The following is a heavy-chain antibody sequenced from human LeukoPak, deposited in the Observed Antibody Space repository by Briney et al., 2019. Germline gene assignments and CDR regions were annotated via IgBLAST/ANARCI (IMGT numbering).Heavy chain of an antibody. CDR1: GGSISSYY. CDR2: IFYSGVT. J-gene: IGHJ4*02. Sequence: SETLSLTCKVSGGSISSYYWNWIRQPPGKGLEWIGYIFYSGVTKYNPSLKSRVTISIDTSKNQFSLKLSSVTAADTAVYYCARERYYYGSGSYYIFDYWGQGTLVTVSS. D-gene: IGHD3-10*01. CDR3: ARERYYYGSGSYYIFDY. V-gene: IGHV4-59*01.